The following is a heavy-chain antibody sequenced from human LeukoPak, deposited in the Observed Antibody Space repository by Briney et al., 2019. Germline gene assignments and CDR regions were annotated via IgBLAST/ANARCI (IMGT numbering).Heavy chain of an antibody. D-gene: IGHD6-13*01. Sequence: GASVKVSCKASGYTFTSYDINWVRQATGQGPEWMGWMNPNSGNTGYAQKFQGRVTMTRNTSISTAYMELSSLRSEDTAVYYCARGQQLHFTLNWFDPWGQGTLVTVSS. J-gene: IGHJ5*02. CDR2: MNPNSGNT. CDR1: GYTFTSYD. CDR3: ARGQQLHFTLNWFDP. V-gene: IGHV1-8*01.